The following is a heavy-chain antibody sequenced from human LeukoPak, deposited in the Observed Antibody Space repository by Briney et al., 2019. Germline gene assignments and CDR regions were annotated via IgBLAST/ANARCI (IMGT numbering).Heavy chain of an antibody. J-gene: IGHJ4*02. CDR3: ARDLGPYCGGDCYSEFGFDY. D-gene: IGHD2-21*02. Sequence: GGSLRLSCAASGFTFSSYGMHWVRQAPGKGLEWVAVIWYDGSNKYYADSVKGRFTISRDNSKNTLYLQMNSLRAEDTAVYYCARDLGPYCGGDCYSEFGFDYWGQGTLVTVSS. V-gene: IGHV3-33*01. CDR1: GFTFSSYG. CDR2: IWYDGSNK.